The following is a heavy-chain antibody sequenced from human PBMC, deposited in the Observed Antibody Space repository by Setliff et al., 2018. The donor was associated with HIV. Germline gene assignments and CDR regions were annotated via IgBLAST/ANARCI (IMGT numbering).Heavy chain of an antibody. Sequence: ASVKVSCKASGYTFTSYILHWVRQAAGQGLEWVGRIAPSSGGIHYAQKFQDRVTMTRDTSTSTAYMELSSLRSEDTAVYYCARGDYGSGSYYPYYFYYGMDVWGQGTTVTVSS. CDR3: ARGDYGSGSYYPYYFYYGMDV. D-gene: IGHD3-10*01. J-gene: IGHJ6*02. CDR2: IAPSSGGI. CDR1: GYTFTSYI. V-gene: IGHV1-46*01.